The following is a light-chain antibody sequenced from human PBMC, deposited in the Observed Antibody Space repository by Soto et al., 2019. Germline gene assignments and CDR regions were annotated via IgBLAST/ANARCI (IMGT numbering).Light chain of an antibody. CDR3: QKYGNFWT. J-gene: IGKJ1*01. CDR1: QNVSSKL. CDR2: GAS. V-gene: IGKV3-20*01. Sequence: TVLTQSPGTLSLSPCERATLSCGASQNVSSKLLVWHQQHPGQAPRLLIYGASGRATGIPDRFSGSGSGTDFSLTIRRLEPDDFAVYYCQKYGNFWTFGQGTKVDIK.